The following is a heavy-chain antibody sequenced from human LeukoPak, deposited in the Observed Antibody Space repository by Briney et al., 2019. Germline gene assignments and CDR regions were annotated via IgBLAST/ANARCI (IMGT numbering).Heavy chain of an antibody. CDR2: IDPSDSYT. CDR3: ARQEMYYYDSSVSWFDP. CDR1: GYSFTSYW. V-gene: IGHV5-10-1*01. J-gene: IGHJ5*02. Sequence: GESLSISCKGSGYSFTSYWISWVRQMPGKGLEWMGRIDPSDSYTNYSPSFQGHVTIPADKSISTAYLQWSSLKASDTAMYYCARQEMYYYDSSVSWFDPWGQGTLVTVSS. D-gene: IGHD3-22*01.